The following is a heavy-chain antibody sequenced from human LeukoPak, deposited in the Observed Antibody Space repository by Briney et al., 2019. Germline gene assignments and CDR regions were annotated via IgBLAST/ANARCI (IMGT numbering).Heavy chain of an antibody. CDR1: GFAFSTSD. CDR2: IGKAGDT. Sequence: PGGSLRLSCAASGFAFSTSDMHWVRQAAGQGLEWVSGIGKAGDTYYLDSVRGRFTIFRENDENSVYLQMNTLRAGDTAVYYCARGDYMGFDPWGQGTLVTVSS. D-gene: IGHD4-11*01. CDR3: ARGDYMGFDP. V-gene: IGHV3-13*01. J-gene: IGHJ5*02.